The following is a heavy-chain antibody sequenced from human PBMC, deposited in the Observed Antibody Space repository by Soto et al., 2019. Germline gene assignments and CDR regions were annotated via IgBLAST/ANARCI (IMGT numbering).Heavy chain of an antibody. D-gene: IGHD2-15*01. CDR2: VHYSGNT. J-gene: IGHJ5*02. V-gene: IGHV4-38-2*02. CDR3: ARQDRVVAEGRWFDP. CDR1: GYSISSGYH. Sequence: LSLTCTVSGYSISSGYHWAWIRQPPGKGLEWLGSVHYSGNTYYNPSLKSRLTISVDKSKNQFSLNLSSVTAADTAVYYCARQDRVVAEGRWFDPWGQGTLVTVSS.